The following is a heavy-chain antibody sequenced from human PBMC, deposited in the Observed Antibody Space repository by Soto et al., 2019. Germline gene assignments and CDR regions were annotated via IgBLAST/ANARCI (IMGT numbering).Heavy chain of an antibody. V-gene: IGHV4-30-4*01. J-gene: IGHJ5*02. CDR1: GGSISSGDYH. Sequence: QVQLQESGPGLVRPSQTLSLTCSVSGGSISSGDYHWSWIRQPPGKGLEWIGYIYYSGSTYYNPSLKSRVSMSVDTSKNQFSLKVRSVSAADTAMYYCARGESSRDNLLDPWGQGTLVSVSS. D-gene: IGHD6-13*01. CDR3: ARGESSRDNLLDP. CDR2: IYYSGST.